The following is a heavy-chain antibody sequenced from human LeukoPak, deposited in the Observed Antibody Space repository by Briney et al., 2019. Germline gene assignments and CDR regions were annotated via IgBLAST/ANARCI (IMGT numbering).Heavy chain of an antibody. CDR2: INPSGGST. D-gene: IGHD2-21*02. V-gene: IGHV1-46*01. CDR3: ARRLWAYCGGDCYAQFFDP. Sequence: ASVKVSCKASGYTFTSYYMHWVRQAPGQGLEWMGIINPSGGSTSYAEKFQGRVTMTRDTSTSTVYMELSSLRSEDTAVYYCARRLWAYCGGDCYAQFFDPWGQGTLVTVSS. J-gene: IGHJ5*02. CDR1: GYTFTSYY.